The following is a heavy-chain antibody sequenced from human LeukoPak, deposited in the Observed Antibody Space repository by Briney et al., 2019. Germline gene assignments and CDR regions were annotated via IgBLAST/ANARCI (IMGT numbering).Heavy chain of an antibody. CDR2: FDPEDGET. CDR3: ARDGYGDFHYFDY. D-gene: IGHD4-17*01. Sequence: ASVKVSCKVSGYTLTELSMHWVRQAPGKGLEWMGGFDPEDGETIYAQKFQGRVTITADESTSTAYMELSSLRSEDTAVYYCARDGYGDFHYFDYWGQGTLVTVSS. CDR1: GYTLTELS. V-gene: IGHV1-24*01. J-gene: IGHJ4*02.